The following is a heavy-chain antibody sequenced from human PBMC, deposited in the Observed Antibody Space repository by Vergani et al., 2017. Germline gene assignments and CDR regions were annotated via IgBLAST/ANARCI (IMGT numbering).Heavy chain of an antibody. Sequence: EVQLVESGGGLVQPGRSLRLSCAASGFTFSSYWMSWVRQAPGKGLEWVANIKQDGSEKYYVDSVKGRFIISRDNAKNSLYLQMDSLRAEDTAVYYCASDSIAAPYWGQGTLVTVSS. V-gene: IGHV3-7*01. CDR1: GFTFSSYW. CDR3: ASDSIAAPY. J-gene: IGHJ4*02. CDR2: IKQDGSEK. D-gene: IGHD6-6*01.